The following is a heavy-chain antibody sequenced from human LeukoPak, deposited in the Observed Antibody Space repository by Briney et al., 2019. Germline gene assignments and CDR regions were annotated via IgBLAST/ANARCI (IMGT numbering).Heavy chain of an antibody. V-gene: IGHV1-46*01. CDR1: GGTFSSYA. CDR3: ARDCGDYFDY. CDR2: INPSGGST. Sequence: ASVKVSCKASGGTFSSYAISWVRQAPGQGLEWMGIINPSGGSTSYAQKFQGRVTMTRDTSTSTVYMELSSLRSEDTAVYYCARDCGDYFDYWGQGTLVTVSS. D-gene: IGHD2-21*01. J-gene: IGHJ4*02.